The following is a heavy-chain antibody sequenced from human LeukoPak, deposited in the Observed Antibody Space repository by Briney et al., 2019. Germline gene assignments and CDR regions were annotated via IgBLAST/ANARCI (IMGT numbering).Heavy chain of an antibody. D-gene: IGHD6-19*01. CDR1: GFTFSSYW. Sequence: PGGSLRLSCAAFGFTFSSYWMSWVRQAPGKGLEWVANIKQDGSEKYYVDSVKGRFTISRDNAKNSLYLQMNSLRAEDTAVYYCAKEAYSSGWYYFDYWGQGTLVTVSS. J-gene: IGHJ4*02. CDR3: AKEAYSSGWYYFDY. V-gene: IGHV3-7*01. CDR2: IKQDGSEK.